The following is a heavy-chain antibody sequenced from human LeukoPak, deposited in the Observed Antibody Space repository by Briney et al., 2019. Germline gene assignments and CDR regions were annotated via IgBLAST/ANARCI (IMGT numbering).Heavy chain of an antibody. V-gene: IGHV4-59*01. CDR3: ASLIAVAGQVDY. CDR1: GGSISSYY. J-gene: IGHJ4*02. CDR2: IYYSGST. Sequence: SETLSLTCTVSGGSISSYYWSWIRQPPGKGLEWIGYIYYSGSTNYNPSLKSRVTISVDTSKNQFSLKLSSVTAADTAVYYCASLIAVAGQVDYWGQGTLVTVS. D-gene: IGHD6-19*01.